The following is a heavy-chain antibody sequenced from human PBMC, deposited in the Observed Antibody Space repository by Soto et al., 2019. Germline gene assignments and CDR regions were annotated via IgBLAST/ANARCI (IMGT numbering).Heavy chain of an antibody. Sequence: SETLSLTCAVYGGSFSGYYLSWIRQPPGKGLEWIGEINHSGSTNYNPSLKSRVTISVDTSKNQFSLKLSSVTAADTAVYYCARARLLRYFDWRKRDNWFDPWGQGTLVTVSS. J-gene: IGHJ5*02. D-gene: IGHD3-9*01. CDR3: ARARLLRYFDWRKRDNWFDP. CDR1: GGSFSGYY. V-gene: IGHV4-34*01. CDR2: INHSGST.